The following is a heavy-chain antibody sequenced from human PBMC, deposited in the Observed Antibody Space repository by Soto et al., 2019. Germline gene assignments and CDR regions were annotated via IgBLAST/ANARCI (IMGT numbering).Heavy chain of an antibody. J-gene: IGHJ6*04. Sequence: EVQLVESGGGLVQPGGSLRLSCAASGFTLSGRSMHWVRQAPGKGLVWVSGIDNAGTDSTYADSVNGRFTSSRDNAKNMLYLQMNSLRVEYTAVYYCARGWFGPDVWGKGTTVTVSS. CDR1: GFTLSGRS. CDR2: IDNAGTDS. V-gene: IGHV3-74*01. D-gene: IGHD3-10*01. CDR3: ARGWFGPDV.